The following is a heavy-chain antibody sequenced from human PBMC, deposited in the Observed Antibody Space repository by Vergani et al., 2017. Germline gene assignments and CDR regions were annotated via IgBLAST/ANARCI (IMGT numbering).Heavy chain of an antibody. Sequence: EVQLVESGGGLEQPGRSLRLSCRASGFTFTDYGISWVRQAPGKGLEWVGFVRNKEDGGTPEHAASAKGRFTISRDDSKAIAYLQMNSLKTEDTALYYCTTGVPGSSWSTYWGQGTLVTVSS. CDR1: GFTFTDYG. CDR3: TTGVPGSSWSTY. J-gene: IGHJ4*01. CDR2: VRNKEDGGTP. D-gene: IGHD6-13*01. V-gene: IGHV3-49*04.